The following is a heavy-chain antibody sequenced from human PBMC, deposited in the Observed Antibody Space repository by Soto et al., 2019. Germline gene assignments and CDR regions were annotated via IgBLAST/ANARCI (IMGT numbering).Heavy chain of an antibody. V-gene: IGHV3-7*01. D-gene: IGHD3-3*01. Sequence: EVQLVESGGGLVQPGGSLRLSCAASGFTFSSYYMSWVRQAQGKGLEWVANVNGDGSEKYYVDSVKGRFTVSRDNAKNSLYLQMNSLRAEDTAVYYCARALYYDFWSGYPPSYYYYGMDVWGQGTTVTVSS. CDR1: GFTFSSYY. CDR3: ARALYYDFWSGYPPSYYYYGMDV. CDR2: VNGDGSEK. J-gene: IGHJ6*02.